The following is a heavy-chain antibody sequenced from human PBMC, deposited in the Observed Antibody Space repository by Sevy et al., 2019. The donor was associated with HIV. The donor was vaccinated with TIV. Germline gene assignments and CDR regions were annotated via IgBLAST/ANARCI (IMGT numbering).Heavy chain of an antibody. CDR2: IKSETYSGTT. CDR1: GFTFTNAW. CDR3: ATDIGLQWEQLGAGFFDS. Sequence: GGSLRLSCAASGFTFTNAWMNWVRQVPGKGLEWVGRIKSETYSGTTDYAAPVKNKFTISRDDSDYTLYLQMNNLKTEDTAVCYGATDIGLQWEQLGAGFFDSWGQGTLVTVSS. V-gene: IGHV3-15*07. J-gene: IGHJ5*01. D-gene: IGHD3-3*01.